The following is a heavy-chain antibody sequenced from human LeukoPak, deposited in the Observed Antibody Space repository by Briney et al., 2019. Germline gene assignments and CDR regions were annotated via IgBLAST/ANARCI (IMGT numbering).Heavy chain of an antibody. CDR1: GFTFSSYA. V-gene: IGHV3-23*01. CDR3: AKEHGAFGGYMDV. D-gene: IGHD3-10*01. J-gene: IGHJ6*03. CDR2: ITISGGTT. Sequence: PGGSLRLSCAASGFTFSSYAMGWARQAPGKGLEWVSDITISGGTTHFYSDSAKGRFTISRDNSKNTLYLQMNSLRAEDTAVYYCAKEHGAFGGYMDVWGKGTTVTVSS.